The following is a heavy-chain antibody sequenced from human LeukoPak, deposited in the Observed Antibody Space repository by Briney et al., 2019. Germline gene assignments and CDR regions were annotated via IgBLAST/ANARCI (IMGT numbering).Heavy chain of an antibody. J-gene: IGHJ6*03. CDR2: INQDGSEK. Sequence: PGGSLRLSCAASGFTFSSYGMHRVRQAPGKGLEWVANINQDGSEKYSVDSVKGRFSISRDNAKNSLFLQMNSLRAEDTAVYYCARDEWTYYYYYMDVWGKGTTVTVSS. CDR1: GFTFSSYG. V-gene: IGHV3-7*01. D-gene: IGHD3-3*01. CDR3: ARDEWTYYYYYMDV.